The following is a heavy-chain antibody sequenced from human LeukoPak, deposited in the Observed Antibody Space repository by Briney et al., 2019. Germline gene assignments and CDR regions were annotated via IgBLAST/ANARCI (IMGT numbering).Heavy chain of an antibody. J-gene: IGHJ4*02. V-gene: IGHV3-30-3*02. CDR1: GFTFSSYA. Sequence: SLRLSCAASGFTFSSYAMHWVRQAPGKGLEWVAVISYDGSNKYYADSVKGRFSISRDNSKNTVYLQMSDLRAEDTAVYYCAKITKATTPNYWGQGTLVTVSS. D-gene: IGHD4-17*01. CDR2: ISYDGSNK. CDR3: AKITKATTPNY.